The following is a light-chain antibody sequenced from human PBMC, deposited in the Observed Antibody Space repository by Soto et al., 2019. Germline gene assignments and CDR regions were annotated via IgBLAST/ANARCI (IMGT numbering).Light chain of an antibody. CDR3: QQYYSTPQT. CDR2: WAS. Sequence: DIVLTHSPVSLAVSLGERATINCKSSQSVLYSSNNKNYLAWYQQKPRQPPKLLIYWASTRESGVPDRFSGSGSGTDFTLTISSLQAEDVAVYYCQQYYSTPQTFGQGTKVDI. J-gene: IGKJ1*01. CDR1: QSVLYSSNNKNY. V-gene: IGKV4-1*01.